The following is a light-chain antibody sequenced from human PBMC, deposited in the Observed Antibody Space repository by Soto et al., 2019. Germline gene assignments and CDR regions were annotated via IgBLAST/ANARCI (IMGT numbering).Light chain of an antibody. CDR2: EVT. CDR3: SSYSSGSTLAI. CDR1: SSDVGGYNY. J-gene: IGLJ2*01. V-gene: IGLV2-14*03. Sequence: QSALTQPASVSGSHGQSITISCTGTSSDVGGYNYVSWYQQHSGKAPKLMIYEVTNRPSGVSDRFSGSKSGNKASLTISGLQAEDEANYYCSSYSSGSTLAIFGGGTKLTVL.